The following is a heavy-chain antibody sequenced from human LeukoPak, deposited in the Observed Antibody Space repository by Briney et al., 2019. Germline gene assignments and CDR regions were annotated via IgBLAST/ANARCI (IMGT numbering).Heavy chain of an antibody. CDR1: GHSISSYY. CDR2: IYYSGGT. V-gene: IGHV4-59*01. D-gene: IGHD4-23*01. Sequence: ASESLSLTCTVSGHSISSYYWSWIRQPPGKGLEWIGYIYYSGGTDDNPSLKSRVTISVDTSKNQFSLKLSSVTAADTAVYYCARGLTVGTVTYFDYWGQGTLGTVSS. CDR3: ARGLTVGTVTYFDY. J-gene: IGHJ4*02.